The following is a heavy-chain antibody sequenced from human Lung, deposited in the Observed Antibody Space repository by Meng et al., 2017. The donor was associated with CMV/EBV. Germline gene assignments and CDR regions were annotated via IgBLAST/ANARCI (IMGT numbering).Heavy chain of an antibody. V-gene: IGHV7-4-1*02. Sequence: QGQPVQSGAEVKKPGASVRISCKASGYTFTTYGMNWVRQAPGQGLEWMGWINTNTGKPTYAQGLTGRFVFSLDTSDSTAYLQISSLKAEDTAVYYCARDSEAADYWGQGTLVTVSS. CDR1: GYTFTTYG. J-gene: IGHJ4*02. CDR2: INTNTGKP. D-gene: IGHD6-25*01. CDR3: ARDSEAADY.